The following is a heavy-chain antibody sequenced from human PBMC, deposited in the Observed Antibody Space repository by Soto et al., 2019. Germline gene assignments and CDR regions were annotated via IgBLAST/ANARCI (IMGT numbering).Heavy chain of an antibody. Sequence: GASVKVSCKASGYIFTAHSMHWVRQAPGQGLEWVGWFNPNSGDTIYAQKFQGRVTLTRDTSIGTAYMELYSLRSDDTAVYYCTREASAVISLDFWGQGTLVTVSS. CDR3: TREASAVISLDF. CDR1: GYIFTAHS. CDR2: FNPNSGDT. V-gene: IGHV1-2*02. D-gene: IGHD6-19*01. J-gene: IGHJ4*02.